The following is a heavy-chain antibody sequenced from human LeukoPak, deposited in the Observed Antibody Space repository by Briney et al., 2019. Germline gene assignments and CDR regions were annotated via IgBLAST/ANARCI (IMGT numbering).Heavy chain of an antibody. J-gene: IGHJ4*02. CDR2: IKQDGSEK. CDR3: ATDKGYYASGFFDN. CDR1: GFTFSSYW. Sequence: PGGSLRLSCAASGFTFSSYWMSWVRQAPGKGLEWVANIKQDGSEKYYVDSVKGRFTISRDNSKNTVYLQMNSLRAEDTAVYYCATDKGYYASGFFDNWGQGALVSVSS. D-gene: IGHD3-10*01. V-gene: IGHV3-7*03.